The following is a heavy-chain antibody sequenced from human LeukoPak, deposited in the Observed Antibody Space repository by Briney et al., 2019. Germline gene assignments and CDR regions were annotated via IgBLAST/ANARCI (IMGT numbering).Heavy chain of an antibody. CDR3: ARHTEVACKAGFDY. CDR1: GGSISSYY. V-gene: IGHV4-4*07. Sequence: SETLSLTCTVSGGSISSYYWTWIRQPAGKGLEWIGRIYTTGSTNYNPSLNSRVTMSVDTSKNQFSLKLSSVTAADTAVYYCARHTEVACKAGFDYWGQGTLVTVSS. D-gene: IGHD6-19*01. J-gene: IGHJ4*02. CDR2: IYTTGST.